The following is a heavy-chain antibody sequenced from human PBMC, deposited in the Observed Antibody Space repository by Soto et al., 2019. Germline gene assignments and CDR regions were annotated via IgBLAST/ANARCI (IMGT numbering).Heavy chain of an antibody. D-gene: IGHD2-15*01. V-gene: IGHV4-39*01. J-gene: IGHJ4*02. CDR1: GGSISSSSYY. Sequence: TSETLSLTCTVSGGSISSSSYYWGWIRQPPGKGLEWIGSIYYSGSTYYNPSLKSRVTISVDTSKNQFSLKLSSVTAADTAVYYCARHTPAISISDHWGRGTLVTAPQ. CDR2: IYYSGST. CDR3: ARHTPAISISDH.